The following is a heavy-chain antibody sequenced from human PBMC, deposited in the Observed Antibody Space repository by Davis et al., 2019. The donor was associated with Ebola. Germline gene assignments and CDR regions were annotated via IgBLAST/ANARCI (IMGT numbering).Heavy chain of an antibody. CDR3: ARADYGGNYFDY. V-gene: IGHV4-30-2*01. J-gene: IGHJ4*02. Sequence: MPSETLSLTCAVYGGSFSGYYWSWIRQPPGKGLEWIGYIYHSGSTYYNPSLKSRVTISVDRSKNQFSLKLSSVTAADTAVYYCARADYGGNYFDYWGQGTLVTVSS. D-gene: IGHD4-23*01. CDR1: GGSFSGYY. CDR2: IYHSGST.